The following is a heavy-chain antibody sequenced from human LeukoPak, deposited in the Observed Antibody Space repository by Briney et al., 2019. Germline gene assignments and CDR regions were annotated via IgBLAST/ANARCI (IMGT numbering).Heavy chain of an antibody. J-gene: IGHJ4*02. CDR1: GFTFSSYA. V-gene: IGHV3-23*01. Sequence: GGSLRLSCAASGFTFSSYAMSWVRQAPGKGLEWVSAIGGSNGNTFCADSVKGRFTISRDNSKNTLYLQMSSLRDGDTAVYYCARDSTNSFDYWGQGALVTVSS. CDR2: IGGSNGNT. CDR3: ARDSTNSFDY.